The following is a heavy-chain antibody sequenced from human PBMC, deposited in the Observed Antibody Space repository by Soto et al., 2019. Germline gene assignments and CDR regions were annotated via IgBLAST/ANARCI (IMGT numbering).Heavy chain of an antibody. CDR3: ARDGALEVVAALDYYYYGMDV. CDR1: GYNFSTYA. J-gene: IGHJ6*02. Sequence: ASVKVSCKASGYNFSTYAMHWVRQAPGQRLEWMGWINPGNGNTKYSQKFQGRVTITRDTSASTAYMELSSLRSEDTAVYYCARDGALEVVAALDYYYYGMDVWGQGTTVTVSS. CDR2: INPGNGNT. D-gene: IGHD2-15*01. V-gene: IGHV1-3*01.